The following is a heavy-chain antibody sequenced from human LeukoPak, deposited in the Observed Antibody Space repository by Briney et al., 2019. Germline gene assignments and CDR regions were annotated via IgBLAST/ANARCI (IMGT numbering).Heavy chain of an antibody. CDR1: GFTFDDYA. V-gene: IGHV3-74*01. D-gene: IGHD4-17*01. Sequence: GGSLRLSCAASGFTFDDYAMHWVRQAPGKGLVWVSRINTDGSSSSYADSVKGRFTISRDDAKNTLYMQMNSLRAEDTAVYYCARESNDGDYGFDYWGQGTLVTVSS. CDR2: INTDGSSS. CDR3: ARESNDGDYGFDY. J-gene: IGHJ4*02.